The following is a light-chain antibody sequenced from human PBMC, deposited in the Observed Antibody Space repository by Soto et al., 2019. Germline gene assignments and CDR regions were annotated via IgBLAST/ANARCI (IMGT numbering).Light chain of an antibody. CDR3: QPRSXWPLT. Sequence: EIVLTQSPATLSLSPGERATLSCRASQSVSSYLAWYQQKPGQAPRLLIYDASNRATGIPARFSGSGSGTDFTLTISSLEPEDFAVYYCQPRSXWPLTFGGGTKVDIK. CDR1: QSVSSY. CDR2: DAS. J-gene: IGKJ4*01. V-gene: IGKV3-11*01.